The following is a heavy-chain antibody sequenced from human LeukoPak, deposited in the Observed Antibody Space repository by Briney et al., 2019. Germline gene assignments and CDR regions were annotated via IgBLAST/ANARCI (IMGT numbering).Heavy chain of an antibody. V-gene: IGHV3-23*01. CDR2: ISSTGDST. CDR3: AKGHQVTFFDH. D-gene: IGHD5-18*01. Sequence: PGGSLRLSCAASGXTFSSYAVSWVRQTPGKGLEWVSTISSTGDSTYHADSVKGRFTISRDNSKNTLYLQMNSLRAEDTAVYYCAKGHQVTFFDHWGQGTLVTVSS. J-gene: IGHJ4*02. CDR1: GXTFSSYA.